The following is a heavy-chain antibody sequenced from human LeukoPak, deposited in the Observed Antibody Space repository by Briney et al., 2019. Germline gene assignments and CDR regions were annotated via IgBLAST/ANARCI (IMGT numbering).Heavy chain of an antibody. CDR1: GYTFTGYY. J-gene: IGHJ5*02. V-gene: IGHV1-2*02. Sequence: ASVKVSCKASGYTFTGYYMHWVRQAPGQGLEWMGWINPNSGGTNYAQKFQGRVTMTRDTSISTAYMELSRLRSEDTAVYYCARDNSVEDTAWWFDPWGQGTLVTVSS. D-gene: IGHD4-23*01. CDR2: INPNSGGT. CDR3: ARDNSVEDTAWWFDP.